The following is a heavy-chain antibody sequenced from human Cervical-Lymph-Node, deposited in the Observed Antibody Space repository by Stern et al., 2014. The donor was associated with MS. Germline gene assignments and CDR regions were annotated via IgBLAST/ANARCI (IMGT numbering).Heavy chain of an antibody. CDR3: ARADREYSSAYYFDY. V-gene: IGHV1-46*03. D-gene: IGHD3-16*01. CDR1: GYIFTNYY. J-gene: IGHJ4*02. Sequence: VQLEESGAEVRKPGASVKVSCKASGYIFTNYYMHWVRQAPGQGLLLMGIINPSGGSTTYTQTFQGRVTVTRDTSTSTVYMELSSLRSEDTAVYYCARADREYSSAYYFDYWGQGTLVTVSS. CDR2: INPSGGST.